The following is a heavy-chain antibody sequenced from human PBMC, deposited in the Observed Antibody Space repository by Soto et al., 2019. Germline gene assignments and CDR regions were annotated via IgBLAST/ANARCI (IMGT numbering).Heavy chain of an antibody. J-gene: IGHJ4*02. CDR1: GGTFSSYA. D-gene: IGHD2-15*01. CDR3: ARVPRPPALGFGYFDS. Sequence: SVKVSCKASGGTFSSYAISWVRQAPGQGLEWMGGIIPIFGTANYAQKFQGRVTITADESTSTAYMELSSLRSEDTAVYYCARVPRPPALGFGYFDSWGQGTLVTVS. V-gene: IGHV1-69*13. CDR2: IIPIFGTA.